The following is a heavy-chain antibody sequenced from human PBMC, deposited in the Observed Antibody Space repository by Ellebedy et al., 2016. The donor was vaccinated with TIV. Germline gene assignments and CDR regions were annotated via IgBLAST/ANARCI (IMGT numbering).Heavy chain of an antibody. J-gene: IGHJ4*02. D-gene: IGHD5-24*01. Sequence: ASVKVSXKASRYTFSGYYINWVRQATGQGLEWMGIIDPGGGSTSYAQRFQGRVTMTRDTPTNTVYLELSRLRPDDTAVYYCARESGTNYWGQGTLVTVSS. V-gene: IGHV1-46*01. CDR3: ARESGTNY. CDR1: RYTFSGYY. CDR2: IDPGGGST.